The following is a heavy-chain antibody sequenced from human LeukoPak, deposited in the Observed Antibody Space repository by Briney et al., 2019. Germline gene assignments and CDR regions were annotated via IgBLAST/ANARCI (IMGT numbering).Heavy chain of an antibody. Sequence: GGSLRLSCAASGFTFSTYSLNWVRQAPGKGLEWVSYVCRDGRSKSYAASLKGRFTISRDNARNSLFLQINSLGVEDTVIYYCARDHSVLVAAIGSAPAFDVWGHGTMVIVSP. D-gene: IGHD2-21*02. CDR3: ARDHSVLVAAIGSAPAFDV. V-gene: IGHV3-48*01. CDR2: VCRDGRSK. CDR1: GFTFSTYS. J-gene: IGHJ3*01.